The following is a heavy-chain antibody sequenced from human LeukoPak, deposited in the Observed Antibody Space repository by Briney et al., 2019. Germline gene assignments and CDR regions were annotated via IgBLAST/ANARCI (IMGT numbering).Heavy chain of an antibody. J-gene: IGHJ3*02. CDR3: AKDLQRVVFAWLPDAFDI. CDR2: ITSSSDST. D-gene: IGHD3-9*01. Sequence: PGGSLRLSCAASGFSFSKFSMNWVRQAPGKGLEWISYITSSSDSTYYADSVKGRFTISRDNAKNSLYLQMDSLRAEDTAVYYCAKDLQRVVFAWLPDAFDIWGQGTMVTVSS. V-gene: IGHV3-48*04. CDR1: GFSFSKFS.